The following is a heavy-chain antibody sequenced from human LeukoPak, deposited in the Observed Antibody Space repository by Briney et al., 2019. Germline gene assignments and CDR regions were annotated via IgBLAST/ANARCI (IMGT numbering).Heavy chain of an antibody. V-gene: IGHV4-4*07. CDR3: ARHVGNSWYVAFDI. CDR1: GGSISSYN. D-gene: IGHD6-13*01. Sequence: PLETLSLTCTYTGGSISSYNWDLSRQPAGKRLEWIGRIYTSGSTNYNPSLKSRVTMSVDTSKNQFSLKLSSVTAADTAVYYCARHVGNSWYVAFDIWGQGTLVTVSS. J-gene: IGHJ3*02. CDR2: IYTSGST.